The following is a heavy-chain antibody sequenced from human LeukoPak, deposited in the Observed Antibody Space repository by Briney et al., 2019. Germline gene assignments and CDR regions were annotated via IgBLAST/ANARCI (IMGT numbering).Heavy chain of an antibody. Sequence: GRSLRLSCAASGFTFSSYSMNWVRQAPGKGLEWVSSISSSSYIYYADSVKGRFTISRDNAKNSLYLQMNSLRAEDTAVYYCARDSGSSGYYYPSSFWGQGTLVTVSS. J-gene: IGHJ4*02. D-gene: IGHD3-22*01. CDR1: GFTFSSYS. CDR3: ARDSGSSGYYYPSSF. CDR2: ISSSSYI. V-gene: IGHV3-21*01.